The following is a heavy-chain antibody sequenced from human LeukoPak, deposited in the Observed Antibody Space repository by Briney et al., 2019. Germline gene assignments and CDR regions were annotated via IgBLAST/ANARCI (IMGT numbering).Heavy chain of an antibody. J-gene: IGHJ4*02. CDR2: ITDSGDST. CDR3: AKLGTDCSGASCYRGSFDY. Sequence: GGSLRLSCAASGFTFSIHAMSWVRQAPGKGLEWVSAITDSGDSTYYADSVEGRFTISRDNSKNTLYLQMNSLRAEDTAVYYCAKLGTDCSGASCYRGSFDYWGQGTLVTVSS. V-gene: IGHV3-23*01. D-gene: IGHD2-15*01. CDR1: GFTFSIHA.